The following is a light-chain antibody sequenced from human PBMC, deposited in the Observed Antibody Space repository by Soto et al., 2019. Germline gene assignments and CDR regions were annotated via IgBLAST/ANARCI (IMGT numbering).Light chain of an antibody. V-gene: IGLV1-40*01. J-gene: IGLJ2*01. CDR2: GNS. CDR1: DSNIGAGYD. Sequence: QSVLTQPPSVSGAPGQRVTISCTGSDSNIGAGYDVHWYQHLPGTAPKLLMYGNSIRPSGVPDRFSGSRSGTSASLAITGLHAEDEAHYYCQSYDSSLSGSVVFGGGTKVTVL. CDR3: QSYDSSLSGSVV.